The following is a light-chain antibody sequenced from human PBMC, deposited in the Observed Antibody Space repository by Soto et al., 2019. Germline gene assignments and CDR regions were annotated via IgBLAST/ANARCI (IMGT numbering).Light chain of an antibody. CDR1: QSVGSY. CDR3: QQRSKWPLT. Sequence: EIVLTQSPATLSLSPGERVTLSCRASQSVGSYLAWYQQKLGQAPRLLIYDASNRATGIPARFSGSGSGTDFTLTISSLEPEDFAVYYCQQRSKWPLTFGQGTKVEI. J-gene: IGKJ1*01. V-gene: IGKV3-11*01. CDR2: DAS.